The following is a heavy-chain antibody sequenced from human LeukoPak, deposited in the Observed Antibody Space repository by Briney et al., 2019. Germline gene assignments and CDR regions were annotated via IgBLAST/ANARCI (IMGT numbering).Heavy chain of an antibody. CDR2: INPNSGGT. CDR3: ARAPGGYSYGYGSNYYGMDV. J-gene: IGHJ6*02. V-gene: IGHV1-2*02. Sequence: ASVKVSCTASGYTFTGYYMHWVRQAPGQGLEWMGWINPNSGGTNYAQKFQGRVTMTRDTSISTAYMELSRLRSDDTAVYYCARAPGGYSYGYGSNYYGMDVWGQGTTVTVSS. CDR1: GYTFTGYY. D-gene: IGHD5-18*01.